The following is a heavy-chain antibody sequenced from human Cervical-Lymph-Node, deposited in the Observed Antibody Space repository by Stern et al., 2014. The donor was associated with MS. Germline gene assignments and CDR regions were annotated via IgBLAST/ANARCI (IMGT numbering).Heavy chain of an antibody. CDR3: ARRLAFQFAP. CDR1: GFTFSRYW. V-gene: IGHV3-7*01. J-gene: IGHJ5*02. CDR2: IRQEGSET. Sequence: EVQLVESGGGLVRPGGSLTLSCVASGFTFSRYWMTWVRQAPGQGLDWVANIRQEGSETYYVDSVKARFTISRDNAKNSLFLQMNSLRVEDTAVYYCARRLAFQFAPRGQGTLVTVSS. D-gene: IGHD3-16*01.